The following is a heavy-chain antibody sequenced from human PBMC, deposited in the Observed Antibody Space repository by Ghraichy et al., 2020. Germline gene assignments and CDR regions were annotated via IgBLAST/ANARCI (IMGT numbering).Heavy chain of an antibody. J-gene: IGHJ6*03. V-gene: IGHV6-1*01. D-gene: IGHD1-1*01. CDR1: GDSVSSNSAA. CDR2: TYYRSKWYN. CDR3: ARGGLEILPGYYYYYMDV. Sequence: SQTLSLTCAISGDSVSSNSAAWNWIRQSPSRGLEWLGRTYYRSKWYNDYAVSVKSRTTINPDTSKNQFSLQLNSVTPEDTAVYYCARGGLEILPGYYYYYMDVWGKGTTVTVSS.